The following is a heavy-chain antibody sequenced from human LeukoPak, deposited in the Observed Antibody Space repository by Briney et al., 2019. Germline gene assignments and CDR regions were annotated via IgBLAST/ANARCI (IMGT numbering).Heavy chain of an antibody. Sequence: GASVKVSCKAAGGTCSSYASSWVGQAPGQGREWMGRIIPTLDTANCAQTFQRRVTITADNSTSTAYIELSSLRYEDTAVYYCARDAQMAAAGTSGAYWGQGTLVTVSS. CDR2: IIPTLDTA. CDR3: ARDAQMAAAGTSGAY. D-gene: IGHD6-13*01. CDR1: GGTCSSYA. V-gene: IGHV1-69*04. J-gene: IGHJ4*02.